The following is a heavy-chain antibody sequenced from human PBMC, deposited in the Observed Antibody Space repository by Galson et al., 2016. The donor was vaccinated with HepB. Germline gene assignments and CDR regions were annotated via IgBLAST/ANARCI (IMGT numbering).Heavy chain of an antibody. CDR2: IDWAYDK. CDR1: GLSLGTCERR. Sequence: PALVKPTQTLTVTCTSSGLSLGTCERRASWIRQPPGKALEWLARIDWAYDKFYSTSLRTRRAISKDSPKNQVVLTMTNMDPVDTATDCCERFHRGPIGLPPGALLQEHLWG. D-gene: IGHD1-26*01. CDR3: ERFHRGPIGLPPGALLQEHL. J-gene: IGHJ6*01. V-gene: IGHV2-70*04.